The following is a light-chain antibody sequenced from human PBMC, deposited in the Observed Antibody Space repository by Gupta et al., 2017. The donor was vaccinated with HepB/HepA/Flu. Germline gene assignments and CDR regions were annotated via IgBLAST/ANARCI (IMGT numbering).Light chain of an antibody. CDR2: QAS. CDR3: QQDNIYSWT. CDR1: QNINNL. V-gene: IGKV1-5*03. Sequence: DIQMTQSPSTLSASVGDRVTITCRASQNINNLLAWYQQKPGKAPKLLIYQASTLESGVPSRFSGSGSGTEFTLTISSLQPDDFATYYCQQDNIYSWTFGQGTKVEIK. J-gene: IGKJ1*01.